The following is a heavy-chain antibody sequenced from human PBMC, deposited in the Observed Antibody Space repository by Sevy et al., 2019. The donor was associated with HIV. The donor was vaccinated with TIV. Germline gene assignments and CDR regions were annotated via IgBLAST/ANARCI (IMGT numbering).Heavy chain of an antibody. CDR2: ISGRGGST. Sequence: GGSLRLSCAASGFTFSSYAMSWVRQAPGKGLEWVSAISGRGGSTYYADSVKGRFTISRDNSKNTLYLQMNSLRAEDTAVYYCAKDRPYCTGGVSYELDSWGQGTLVTVSS. CDR3: AKDRPYCTGGVSYELDS. V-gene: IGHV3-23*01. J-gene: IGHJ5*01. CDR1: GFTFSSYA. D-gene: IGHD2-8*02.